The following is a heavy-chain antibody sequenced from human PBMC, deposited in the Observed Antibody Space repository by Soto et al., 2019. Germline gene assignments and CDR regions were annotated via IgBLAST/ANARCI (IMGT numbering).Heavy chain of an antibody. D-gene: IGHD4-17*01. CDR2: TYWDDDK. V-gene: IGHV2-5*02. CDR1: GFSLSTSGVG. Sequence: QITLKESGPPLVKPTQTLTLTCTFSGFSLSTSGVGVGWIRQPPGKALEWLALTYWDDDKRYSPSLKSRLTINKDTSKNQVVLTMTNMDPVDTATYYCAHRQRTVYFDYWGQGTLVTVSS. J-gene: IGHJ4*02. CDR3: AHRQRTVYFDY.